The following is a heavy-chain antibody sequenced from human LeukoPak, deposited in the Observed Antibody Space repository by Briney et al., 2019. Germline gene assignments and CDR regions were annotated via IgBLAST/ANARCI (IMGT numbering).Heavy chain of an antibody. CDR3: ARGPGIAVAGVFDY. CDR2: LSGYTGHT. J-gene: IGHJ4*02. D-gene: IGHD6-19*01. V-gene: IGHV1-18*04. Sequence: ASVKVSCKASGYTFTSYGINWVRQAPGQGLEWLGWLSGYTGHTNYVQKIQGRVTMTTDTSTNTAYMELRSLRSDDTAAYYCARGPGIAVAGVFDYWGQGSLVTVSS. CDR1: GYTFTSYG.